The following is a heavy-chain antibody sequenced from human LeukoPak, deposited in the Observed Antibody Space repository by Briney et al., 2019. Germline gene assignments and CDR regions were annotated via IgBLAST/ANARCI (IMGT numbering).Heavy chain of an antibody. J-gene: IGHJ4*02. CDR3: ASSYSSSSGLDY. CDR1: GYTFTNYA. D-gene: IGHD6-6*01. V-gene: IGHV1-8*03. Sequence: GASVKVSCKTSGYTFTNYALNWVRQAPGQGLEWMGWMNPNSGNTGYAQKFQGRVTITRNTSISTAYMELSSLRSEDTAVYYCASSYSSSSGLDYWGQGTLVTVSS. CDR2: MNPNSGNT.